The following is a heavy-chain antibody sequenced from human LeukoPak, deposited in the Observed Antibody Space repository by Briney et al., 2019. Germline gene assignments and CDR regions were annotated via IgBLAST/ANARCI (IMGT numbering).Heavy chain of an antibody. Sequence: ASVKVSCKASGYTFTGYYMHWVRQAPGQGLEWMGWMNPNSGNTGYAQKFQGRVTITRNTSISTAYMELSSLRSEDTAVYYCARGKWELLEGAFDIWGQGTMVTVSS. CDR3: ARGKWELLEGAFDI. V-gene: IGHV1-8*03. J-gene: IGHJ3*02. CDR2: MNPNSGNT. CDR1: GYTFTGYY. D-gene: IGHD1-26*01.